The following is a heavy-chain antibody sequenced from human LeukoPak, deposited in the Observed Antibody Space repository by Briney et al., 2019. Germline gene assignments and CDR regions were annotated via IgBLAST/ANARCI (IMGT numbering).Heavy chain of an antibody. CDR1: GFTFSRHG. D-gene: IGHD3-16*02. J-gene: IGHJ4*02. CDR2: ISSDGRNI. V-gene: IGHV3-30*18. CDR3: AKDKGNRYFDY. Sequence: GRSLRLSCAPSGFTFSRHGMHWVRQVPGKGLEWVAVISSDGRNIYYADSVKGRFIISRDTSRNILFLQMNGLRADDTALYYCAKDKGNRYFDYWGQGTLVTISS.